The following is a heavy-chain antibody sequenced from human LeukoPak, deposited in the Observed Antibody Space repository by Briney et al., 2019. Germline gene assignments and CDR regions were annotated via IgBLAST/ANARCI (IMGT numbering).Heavy chain of an antibody. D-gene: IGHD3-22*01. J-gene: IGHJ4*02. CDR2: IRYDGSHK. CDR1: GFTFSSYG. CDR3: AKDLGYLTLVGLRLIDY. Sequence: GGSLRLSCAASGFTFSSYGIHWVRQAPGKGLEWVTFIRYDGSHKYYADSVKGRFTVSRDNSKNTLYLQMNSLRAEDTAVYFCAKDLGYLTLVGLRLIDYWGQRPKVTVSS. V-gene: IGHV3-30*02.